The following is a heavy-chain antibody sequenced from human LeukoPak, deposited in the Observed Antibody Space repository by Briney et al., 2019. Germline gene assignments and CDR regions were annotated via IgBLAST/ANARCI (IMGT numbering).Heavy chain of an antibody. CDR1: GYSFTNYA. CDR3: GSYSGYAQ. Sequence: ASVKVSCKASGYSFTNYAMNWVRQAPGQGLEWMGGIIPIFGTANYAQKFQGRVTITTDESTSTAYMELSSLRSEDTAVYYCGSYSGYAQWGQGTLVTVSS. CDR2: IIPIFGTA. V-gene: IGHV1-69*05. D-gene: IGHD5-12*01. J-gene: IGHJ4*02.